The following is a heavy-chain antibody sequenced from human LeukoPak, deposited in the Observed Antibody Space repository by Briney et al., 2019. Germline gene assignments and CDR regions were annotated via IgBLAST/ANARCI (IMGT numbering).Heavy chain of an antibody. D-gene: IGHD2-2*01. Sequence: ASVKVSCKASGYTLSSYGISWVRQAPGQGLEWMGWINPNSGGTNYAQKFQGRVTMTRDTSISTAYMELSRLRSDDTAVYYCARDRRPRTIYCSSTSYYGRSCMDVWGKGTTVTISS. J-gene: IGHJ6*03. V-gene: IGHV1-2*02. CDR1: GYTLSSYG. CDR3: ARDRRPRTIYCSSTSYYGRSCMDV. CDR2: INPNSGGT.